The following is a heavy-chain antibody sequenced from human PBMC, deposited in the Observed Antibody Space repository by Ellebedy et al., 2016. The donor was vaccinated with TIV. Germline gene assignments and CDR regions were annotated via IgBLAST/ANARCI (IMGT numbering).Heavy chain of an antibody. CDR3: ARAGPDLVELLMNGPSAFWYFDV. V-gene: IGHV1-2*02. Sequence: AASVKVSCKASGYTFTDYLMNWVRQAPGQGLEWVGWINPNSGGTNYAQEFQGRVTMTRDTSISTAYVELSGLTSDDTAVYYCARAGPDLVELLMNGPSAFWYFDVWGRGTLLTVSS. D-gene: IGHD1-7*01. J-gene: IGHJ2*01. CDR2: INPNSGGT. CDR1: GYTFTDYL.